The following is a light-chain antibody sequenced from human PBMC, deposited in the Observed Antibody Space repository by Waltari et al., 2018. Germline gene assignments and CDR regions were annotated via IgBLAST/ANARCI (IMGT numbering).Light chain of an antibody. CDR1: QSITSH. J-gene: IGKJ2*01. Sequence: DIQMTQAPSSLSASVRDRVTMTCRASQSITSHLNWFQQQPGKAPKLLIHTASSLQSGVPSRFSGGGSGTHFTLTITSLQPEDFATYFCQQSYITPYTFGQGTKLDIK. CDR2: TAS. V-gene: IGKV1-39*01. CDR3: QQSYITPYT.